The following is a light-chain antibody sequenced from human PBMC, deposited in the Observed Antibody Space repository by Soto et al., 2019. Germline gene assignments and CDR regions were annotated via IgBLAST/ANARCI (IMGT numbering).Light chain of an antibody. CDR3: QSYDSSLSGYV. V-gene: IGLV1-40*01. Sequence: VLTQPPSVSGAPGQRVTISCTGSSSNIGAGYDVHWYQQPPGTAPKLLIYGNSNRPSGVPDRFSGSKSGTSASLAITGLQAEDEADYYCQSYDSSLSGYVFGTGTKVTVL. CDR1: SSNIGAGYD. J-gene: IGLJ1*01. CDR2: GNS.